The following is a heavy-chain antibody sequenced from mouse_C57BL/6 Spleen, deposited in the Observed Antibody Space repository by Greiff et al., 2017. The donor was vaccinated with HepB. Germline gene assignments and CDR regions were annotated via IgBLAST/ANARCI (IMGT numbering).Heavy chain of an antibody. CDR2: IYPGSGST. D-gene: IGHD1-1*01. V-gene: IGHV1-55*01. Sequence: QVQLQQPGAELVKPGASVKMSCKASGYTFTSYWITWVKQRPGQGLEWIGDIYPGSGSTNYNEKFKSKATLTVDTSSSTAYMQLSSLPSEDSAVYYCARGIYYDGSSGFAYWGQGTLVTVSA. J-gene: IGHJ3*01. CDR3: ARGIYYDGSSGFAY. CDR1: GYTFTSYW.